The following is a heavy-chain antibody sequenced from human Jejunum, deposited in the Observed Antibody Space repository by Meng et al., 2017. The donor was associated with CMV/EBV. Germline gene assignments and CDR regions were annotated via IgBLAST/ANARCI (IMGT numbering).Heavy chain of an antibody. CDR3: ARDLYHGDPAAFDL. CDR1: AFTFSDYW. D-gene: IGHD4-17*01. CDR2: INNDGGTT. Sequence: SAFTFSDYWMHWVRQAPGKGLVWVSRINNDGGTTVYADSVKGRFTISRDNAKNTLSLQMNSLRGEDTAVYYCARDLYHGDPAAFDLWGQGTMVTVSS. J-gene: IGHJ3*01. V-gene: IGHV3-74*03.